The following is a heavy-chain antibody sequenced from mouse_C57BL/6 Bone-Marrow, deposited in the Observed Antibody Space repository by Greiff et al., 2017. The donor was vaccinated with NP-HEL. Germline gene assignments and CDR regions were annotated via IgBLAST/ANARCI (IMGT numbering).Heavy chain of an antibody. CDR1: GFNIKNTY. V-gene: IGHV14-3*01. CDR2: IDPANGNT. J-gene: IGHJ4*01. CDR3: ARSGRWLLAMDY. D-gene: IGHD2-3*01. Sequence: VQLQQSVAELVRPGASVKLSCTASGFNIKNTYMPWVKQRPEQGLEWIGRIDPANGNTKYAPKFQGKATITADTSSNTAYLQLSSLTSEDTAIYYCARSGRWLLAMDYWGQGTSVTVSS.